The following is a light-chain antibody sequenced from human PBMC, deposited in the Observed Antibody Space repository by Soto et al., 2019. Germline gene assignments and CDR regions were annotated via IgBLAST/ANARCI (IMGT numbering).Light chain of an antibody. CDR1: SSDVGGYNY. J-gene: IGLJ2*01. V-gene: IGLV2-14*01. CDR2: DVS. CDR3: SSYTSSSTLVV. Sequence: QSALTQPASVSGSPGQSITISCTGTSSDVGGYNYVSWYQQHPGRALKLMIYDVSNRPSGVSNRFSGSKSGNTASLTISGLQAEYEADYYCSSYTSSSTLVVFGGGTKLTVL.